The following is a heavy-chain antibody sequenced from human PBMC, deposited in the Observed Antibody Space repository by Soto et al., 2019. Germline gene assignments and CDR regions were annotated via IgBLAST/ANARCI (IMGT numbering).Heavy chain of an antibody. Sequence: SETLSLTCTVSGGSISSSSYYWGWIRQPPGKGLEWIGSIYYSGSTYYNPSLKSRVTISVDTSKNQFSLKLSSVTAADTAVYYCARHGSVTAISHYFDYWGQGTLVTVSS. CDR2: IYYSGST. V-gene: IGHV4-39*01. CDR3: ARHGSVTAISHYFDY. D-gene: IGHD2-21*02. J-gene: IGHJ4*02. CDR1: GGSISSSSYY.